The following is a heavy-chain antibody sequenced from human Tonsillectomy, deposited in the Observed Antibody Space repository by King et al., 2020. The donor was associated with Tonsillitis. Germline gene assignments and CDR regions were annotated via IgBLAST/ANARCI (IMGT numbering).Heavy chain of an antibody. V-gene: IGHV3-21*01. CDR1: GFTFSSYS. J-gene: IGHJ3*02. Sequence: VQLVESGGGLVKPGGSLRLSCAASGFTFSSYSMNWVRQAPGKGLEWVSSISSSSSYIYYADSVKGRFTISRDNAKNSLYLQMNSLRAEDTAGYYCAGEGLVPGAFDIWGQGTMVTVSS. CDR2: ISSSSSYI. CDR3: AGEGLVPGAFDI.